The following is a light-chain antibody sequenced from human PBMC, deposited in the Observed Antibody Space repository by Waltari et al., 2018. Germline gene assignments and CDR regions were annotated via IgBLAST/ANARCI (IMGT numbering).Light chain of an antibody. CDR3: QAYDSGLSGVL. V-gene: IGLV1-40*01. Sequence: QSVLTQPPSVSGAPGQLVTISCTGTSYNIGAGYDLHWSQQLPGSPPKPLIHGDTNRPSGVPDRFSGSKSGTSASLTITGLQAEDEADYYCQAYDSGLSGVLFGGGTKLTVL. J-gene: IGLJ2*01. CDR1: SYNIGAGYD. CDR2: GDT.